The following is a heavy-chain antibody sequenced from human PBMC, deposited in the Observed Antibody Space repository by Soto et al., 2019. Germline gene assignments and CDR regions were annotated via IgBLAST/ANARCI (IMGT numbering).Heavy chain of an antibody. CDR1: GYTFNTYG. D-gene: IGHD3-3*01. J-gene: IGHJ5*02. Sequence: EASVQVSCKTSGYTFNTYGINWVRQAPGQGLELMGWISAYDGKTTYAEKFQGRVTLTTDTSTSTAYMELRSLRSDDTAIYYCARDPHEFWTSYWFDPWGQGTPVTVSS. CDR2: ISAYDGKT. CDR3: ARDPHEFWTSYWFDP. V-gene: IGHV1-18*01.